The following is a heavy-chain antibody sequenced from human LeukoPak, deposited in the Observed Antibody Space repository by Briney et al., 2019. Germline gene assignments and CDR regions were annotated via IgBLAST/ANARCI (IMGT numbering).Heavy chain of an antibody. CDR3: ARESEGAPLHIDY. V-gene: IGHV6-1*01. CDR1: GDSVSSNSAA. D-gene: IGHD1-26*01. Sequence: SQTLSLTCAISGDSVSSNSAAWNWRRQSPSRGLEWLGRTFYKSKWYNDYAVSVKSRITINPDTYQNQFSLHLNSVTPEDTAVYYCARESEGAPLHIDYWGQGTLVTVSS. CDR2: TFYKSKWYN. J-gene: IGHJ4*02.